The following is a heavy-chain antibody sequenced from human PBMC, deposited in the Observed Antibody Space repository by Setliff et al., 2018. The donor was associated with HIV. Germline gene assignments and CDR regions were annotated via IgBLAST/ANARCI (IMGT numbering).Heavy chain of an antibody. CDR1: GFTLREVS. V-gene: IGHV1-24*01. J-gene: IGHJ6*03. D-gene: IGHD6-19*01. Sequence: ASVKVSCKVSGFTLREVSMHWVRQAPGKGLEWMGYFDPEDGETVYAQRFQGRVTITADESTSTAYMELSSLRSEDTAVYYCARRAGHTNYFYYMDVWGKGTTVTVSS. CDR2: FDPEDGET. CDR3: ARRAGHTNYFYYMDV.